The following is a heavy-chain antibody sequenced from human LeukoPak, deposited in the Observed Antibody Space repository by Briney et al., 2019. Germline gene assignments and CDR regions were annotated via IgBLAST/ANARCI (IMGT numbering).Heavy chain of an antibody. Sequence: PGGSLRLSCAASGFGFGRYAMNWVRQAPGKGLEWVSSINSRSTAIYYAESVKGRFTTSRDNAKKSLYLQMNSLRVEDTAVYFCARATVFGVVVSWFDPWGQGTLVTVSS. CDR2: INSRSTAI. V-gene: IGHV3-21*01. CDR3: ARATVFGVVVSWFDP. D-gene: IGHD3-3*01. CDR1: GFGFGRYA. J-gene: IGHJ5*02.